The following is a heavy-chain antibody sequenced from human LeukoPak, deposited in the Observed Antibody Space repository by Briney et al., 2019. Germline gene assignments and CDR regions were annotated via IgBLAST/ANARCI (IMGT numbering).Heavy chain of an antibody. CDR3: AKDGDRIAVAGLDY. V-gene: IGHV3-23*01. Sequence: GGSLRLSCAASGFTFSSYAVSWVRQAPGKGLEWVSAISGSGGSTYYADSVKGRFTISRDNSKNTLYLQMNSLRAEDTAVYYCAKDGDRIAVAGLDYWGQGTLVTVSS. CDR1: GFTFSSYA. D-gene: IGHD6-19*01. J-gene: IGHJ4*02. CDR2: ISGSGGST.